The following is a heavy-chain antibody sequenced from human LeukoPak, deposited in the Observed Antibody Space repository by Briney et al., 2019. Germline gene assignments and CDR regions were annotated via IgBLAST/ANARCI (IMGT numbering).Heavy chain of an antibody. Sequence: PSETLSLTCSVSGGSISSSGYQWGWIRQPPGKGLEWIGSIYDSGSTYYNPSLKSRVTISIDTSKNQFSLKLSSVTAADTAVYYCARDFLEKGAAGSSNWFDPWGQGTLVTVSS. CDR3: ARDFLEKGAAGSSNWFDP. CDR2: IYDSGST. D-gene: IGHD6-13*01. J-gene: IGHJ5*02. V-gene: IGHV4-39*02. CDR1: GGSISSSGYQ.